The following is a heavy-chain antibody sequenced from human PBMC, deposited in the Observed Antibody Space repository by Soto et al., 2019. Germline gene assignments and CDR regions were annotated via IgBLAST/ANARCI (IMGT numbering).Heavy chain of an antibody. CDR2: IWYDGSNK. J-gene: IGHJ5*02. CDR3: ARGVDYAIMTGYYKTDSNWFDP. D-gene: IGHD3-9*01. Sequence: QVQLVESGGGVVQPGRSLRLSCAASGFTFSSYGMHWVRQAPGKGLEWVAVIWYDGSNKYYADSVKGRFTISRDNSKNTLYLQMNSLRGEDTAVYYCARGVDYAIMTGYYKTDSNWFDPWGKGTLVTVSS. V-gene: IGHV3-33*01. CDR1: GFTFSSYG.